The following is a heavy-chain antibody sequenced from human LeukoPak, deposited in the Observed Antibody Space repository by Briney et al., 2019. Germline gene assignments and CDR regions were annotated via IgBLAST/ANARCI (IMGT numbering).Heavy chain of an antibody. D-gene: IGHD6-19*01. Sequence: GESLKISCKGSGYSFTSHWIRWVRQKPGKSLEWMGIIYPGDSDTRYCPSFQGQVTISADKSNSTASLQWSSLKASDTAMYYCARQPAGNTAAFDYWGQGTLVTVSS. V-gene: IGHV5-51*01. CDR2: IYPGDSDT. CDR3: ARQPAGNTAAFDY. CDR1: GYSFTSHW. J-gene: IGHJ4*02.